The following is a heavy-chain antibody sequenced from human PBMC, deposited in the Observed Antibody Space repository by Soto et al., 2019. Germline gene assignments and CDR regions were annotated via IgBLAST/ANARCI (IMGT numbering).Heavy chain of an antibody. CDR1: GGSISSGGYY. D-gene: IGHD6-13*01. J-gene: IGHJ3*02. CDR2: IYYSGST. CDR3: ARERSTTPYSSSWYGAFDI. V-gene: IGHV4-31*03. Sequence: QVQLQESGPGLVKPSQTLSLTCTVSGGSISSGGYYWSWIRQHPGKGLEWIGYIYYSGSTYYNPSHKSRVTISVDTSKNQFSLKLSSVTAADTAVYYCARERSTTPYSSSWYGAFDIWGQGTMVTVSS.